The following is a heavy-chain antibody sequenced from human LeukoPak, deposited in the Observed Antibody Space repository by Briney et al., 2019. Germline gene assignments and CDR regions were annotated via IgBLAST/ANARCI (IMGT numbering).Heavy chain of an antibody. D-gene: IGHD5-12*01. CDR2: IYSGGST. Sequence: GGSLRLSCAASGFTVSSNYMSWVRQAPGKGLEWVSGIYSGGSTYYADSVKGRFTISRDNSKNTLYLQMNSLRAEDTAVYYCARAATIASFDIWGQGTMVTVSS. CDR1: GFTVSSNY. CDR3: ARAATIASFDI. J-gene: IGHJ3*02. V-gene: IGHV3-53*01.